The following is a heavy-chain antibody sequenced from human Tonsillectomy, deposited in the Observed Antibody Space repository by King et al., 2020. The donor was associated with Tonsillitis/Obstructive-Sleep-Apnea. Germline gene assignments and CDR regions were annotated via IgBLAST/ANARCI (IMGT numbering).Heavy chain of an antibody. CDR3: ARGTYYDILTGYYNSYYYYMDV. J-gene: IGHJ6*03. D-gene: IGHD3-9*01. Sequence: VQLVQSGAEVKKPGASVKVSCKASGYTFTSYYMHWVRQAPGQGLEWVGRINPSGGSTTYAQRFQGRVTMTRDTSTSTVYMELSSLRSEDTAVYYCARGTYYDILTGYYNSYYYYMDVWGKGTTVTVSS. V-gene: IGHV1-46*01. CDR1: GYTFTSYY. CDR2: INPSGGST.